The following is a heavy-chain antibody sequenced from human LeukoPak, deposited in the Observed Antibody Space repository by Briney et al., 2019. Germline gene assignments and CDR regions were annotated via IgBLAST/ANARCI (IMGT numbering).Heavy chain of an antibody. Sequence: SETLSLTCTVSGGSISSSSYYWGWIRQPPGKGLEWIGIIYYSGSTYYNPSLKSRLTISVATSKNQLSMKLSSVTATDKAVYYCARRGYCSSTSCYEYWFDPWGQGTLVTVSS. CDR1: GGSISSSSYY. CDR2: IYYSGST. J-gene: IGHJ5*02. D-gene: IGHD2-2*01. CDR3: ARRGYCSSTSCYEYWFDP. V-gene: IGHV4-39*01.